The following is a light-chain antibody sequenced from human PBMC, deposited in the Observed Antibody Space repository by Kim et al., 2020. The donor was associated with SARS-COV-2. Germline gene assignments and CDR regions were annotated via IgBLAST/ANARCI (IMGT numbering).Light chain of an antibody. V-gene: IGLV2-8*01. J-gene: IGLJ1*01. CDR2: EVT. CDR1: RGAFGSYKY. CDR3: ASHGGYDYV. Sequence: PGQSVAISCSGTRGAFGSYKYVSWYQQHPGKSPKLIIYEVTKRPSGVPDRFSGSMSGNTASLTVSGLQAEDEADYYCASHGGYDYVFGTGTQLTVL.